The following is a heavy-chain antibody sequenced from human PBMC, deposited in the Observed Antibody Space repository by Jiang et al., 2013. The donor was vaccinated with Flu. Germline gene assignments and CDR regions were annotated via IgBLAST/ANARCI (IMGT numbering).Heavy chain of an antibody. V-gene: IGHV4-31*03. D-gene: IGHD3-16*01. CDR1: GGSISFGGSY. J-gene: IGHJ5*02. CDR3: AKEEGGGRGRRWFDP. Sequence: PGLVKPSETLSLTCTVSGGSISFGGSYWSWIRHHPGKGLEWIGYIYSSGTTHYNASLRSRITISRDPSKNQFSLKLRSVTAADTAVYYCAKEEGGGRGRRWFDPWGQGALVTVSS. CDR2: IYSSGTT.